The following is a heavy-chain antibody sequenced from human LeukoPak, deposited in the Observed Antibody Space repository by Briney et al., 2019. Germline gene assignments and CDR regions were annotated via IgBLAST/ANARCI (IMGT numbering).Heavy chain of an antibody. D-gene: IGHD2-2*01. J-gene: IGHJ6*03. CDR1: GGSIISSSDS. CDR3: ARRRPLPAATHPYYYYYMDV. Sequence: SETLSLTCTVSGGSIISSSDSWGWIRQPPGKGLEWIGNISYSGSTNYNPSLKSRVTISVDTSKNQFSLKLSSVTAADTAVYYCARRRPLPAATHPYYYYYMDVWGKGTTVTISS. V-gene: IGHV4-39*07. CDR2: ISYSGST.